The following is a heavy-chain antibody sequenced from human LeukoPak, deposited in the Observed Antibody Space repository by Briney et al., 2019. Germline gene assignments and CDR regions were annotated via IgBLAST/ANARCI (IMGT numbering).Heavy chain of an antibody. CDR3: ARGVGELLSYYYYYYMDV. D-gene: IGHD3-10*01. Sequence: SETLSLTCTVSGGSISSYYWSWIRQPPGKGLDWIGYISYPGSTNYNPSLNSQVTISIDTSKNQFSLKLSSVTAADTAVYYCARGVGELLSYYYYYYMDVWGKGTTVTISS. CDR2: ISYPGST. J-gene: IGHJ6*03. V-gene: IGHV4-59*01. CDR1: GGSISSYY.